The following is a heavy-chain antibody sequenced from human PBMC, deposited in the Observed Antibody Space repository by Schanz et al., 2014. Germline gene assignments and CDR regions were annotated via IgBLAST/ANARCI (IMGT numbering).Heavy chain of an antibody. Sequence: QMQLVESGGGLVKPGGSLRLSCVASGFSFSDSFMSWIRQTPEKGLEWIAFMSHSGGVIYYAESVRGRFFISRDNAKNSLYLQMKSLRVDATAVNYCARERTIFGVTDTDAYDVWGRGTMVTVSS. CDR2: MSHSGGVI. J-gene: IGHJ3*01. V-gene: IGHV3-11*01. CDR1: GFSFSDSF. D-gene: IGHD3-3*01. CDR3: ARERTIFGVTDTDAYDV.